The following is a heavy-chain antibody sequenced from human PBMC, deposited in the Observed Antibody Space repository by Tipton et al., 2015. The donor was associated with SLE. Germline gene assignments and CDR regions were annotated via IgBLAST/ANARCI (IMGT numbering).Heavy chain of an antibody. D-gene: IGHD1-7*01. CDR2: ISSSSSYI. J-gene: IGHJ6*02. CDR1: GFTFSSYS. CDR3: AKDWWNYGYHSGMDA. Sequence: SLRLSCAASGFTFSSYSMNWVRQAPGKGLEWVSSISSSSSYIYYADSVKGRLTISRDNSKNTLYLQMNSLRAEDTAVYFCAKDWWNYGYHSGMDAWGQGTTVTVSS. V-gene: IGHV3-21*01.